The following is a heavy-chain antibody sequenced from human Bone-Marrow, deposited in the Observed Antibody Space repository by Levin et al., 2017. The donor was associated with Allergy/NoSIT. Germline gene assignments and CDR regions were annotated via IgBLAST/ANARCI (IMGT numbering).Heavy chain of an antibody. V-gene: IGHV3-23*01. CDR2: ISLSGGVT. D-gene: IGHD7-27*01. J-gene: IGHJ4*02. Sequence: GESLKISCAASGFTFSSYAMRWVRQAPGKGLEWVSGISLSGGVTDYADSVKGRFTISRDNSKNTLYLQMKSLRAEDTAVYYCAKVRDWGSNYFDYWGQGTLVTVSS. CDR3: AKVRDWGSNYFDY. CDR1: GFTFSSYA.